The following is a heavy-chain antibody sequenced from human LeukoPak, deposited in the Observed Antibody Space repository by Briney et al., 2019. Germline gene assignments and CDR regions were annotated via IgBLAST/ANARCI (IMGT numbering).Heavy chain of an antibody. CDR3: ARSCSSTSCYTVFDY. D-gene: IGHD2-2*02. CDR1: GFTFSSYS. V-gene: IGHV3-21*01. Sequence: GGSLRLSCAASGFTFSSYSMNWVRQAPGKGLEWVSSISSSSSYIYYADSVKGQFTISRDNAKNSLYLQMNSLRAEDTAVYYCARSCSSTSCYTVFDYWGQGTLVTVSS. CDR2: ISSSSSYI. J-gene: IGHJ4*02.